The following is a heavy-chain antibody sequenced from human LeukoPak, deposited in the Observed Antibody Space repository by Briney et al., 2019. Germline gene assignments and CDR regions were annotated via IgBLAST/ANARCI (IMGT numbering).Heavy chain of an antibody. Sequence: GGSLRLSCAASGFTFSSYWMHWVRQAPGKGLVWVPRINSDGSSTSYADSVKGRFTISRDNAKNTLYLQMNSLRAEDTAVYYCARSYCSSTSCFGGWYYGMDVWGQGTTVTVSS. V-gene: IGHV3-74*01. CDR2: INSDGSST. CDR3: ARSYCSSTSCFGGWYYGMDV. CDR1: GFTFSSYW. D-gene: IGHD2-2*01. J-gene: IGHJ6*02.